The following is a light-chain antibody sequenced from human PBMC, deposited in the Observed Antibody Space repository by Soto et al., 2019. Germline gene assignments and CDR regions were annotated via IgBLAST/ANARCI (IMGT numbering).Light chain of an antibody. Sequence: QSVLTQPASVSGSPGQSITISCTGTSSDVGGYKYVSWYQQYPGKAPKLIIFEVTNRPSGVSNRFSGTKSANTASLTISGLQAEDEAYYYCNSYSSSGTVVFGGGTKLTVL. CDR1: SSDVGGYKY. CDR3: NSYSSSGTVV. V-gene: IGLV2-14*01. J-gene: IGLJ2*01. CDR2: EVT.